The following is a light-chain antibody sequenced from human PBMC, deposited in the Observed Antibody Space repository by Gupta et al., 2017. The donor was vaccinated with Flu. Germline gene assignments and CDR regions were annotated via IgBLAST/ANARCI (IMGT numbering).Light chain of an antibody. CDR1: SCDVGGYHY. V-gene: IGLV2-8*01. CDR3: SSYSGSNNFVI. J-gene: IGLJ2*01. Sequence: QSALTQPPSASVSPGQSITISCAGTSCDVGGYHYVYWYQQHPDQAPKLLLFDVTRRPSGAPDRFTGSKSGNTASLTFSGLQPEDEAHYYCSSYSGSNNFVIFCGGTRLSVL. CDR2: DVT.